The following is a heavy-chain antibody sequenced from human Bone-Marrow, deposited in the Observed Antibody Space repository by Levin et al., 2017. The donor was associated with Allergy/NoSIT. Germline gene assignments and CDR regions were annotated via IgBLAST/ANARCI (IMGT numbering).Heavy chain of an antibody. CDR2: IYQSGNT. J-gene: IGHJ4*02. CDR1: GGSINSNVYS. V-gene: IGHV4-30-2*01. D-gene: IGHD3-16*01. CDR3: ASSRRGFDSAGFYVYFGY. Sequence: PSETLSLTCAVSGGSINSNVYSWSWIRRPPGTGLEWIGYIYQSGNTYYNPSLKSRVIISADRSKNHFSLNLSSVTAADTAVYYCASSRRGFDSAGFYVYFGYWGQGALVTVSS.